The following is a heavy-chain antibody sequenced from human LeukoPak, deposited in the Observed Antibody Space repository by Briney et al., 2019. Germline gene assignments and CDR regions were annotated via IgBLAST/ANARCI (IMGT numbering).Heavy chain of an antibody. Sequence: PGGSLRLSCAASGFTFGSYWMHWVRQAPGKGLVWVSYINSDGSITDYADSVKGRFTISRDNAKNTLYLQMNSLRDEDTAVYYCTRGSTTIYLASIEAASYWGQGTLVTVSS. V-gene: IGHV3-74*01. CDR2: INSDGSIT. J-gene: IGHJ4*02. CDR1: GFTFGSYW. CDR3: TRGSTTIYLASIEAASY. D-gene: IGHD6-13*01.